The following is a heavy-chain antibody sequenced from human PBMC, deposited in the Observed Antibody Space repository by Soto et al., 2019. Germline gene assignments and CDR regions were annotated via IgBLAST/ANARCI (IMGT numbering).Heavy chain of an antibody. Sequence: QITLKESGPPLVKPTQALTLTCTFPGFSLSTSGVGVGWIRQPPGKALQWLALIYWDDDKRYSPSLKSRLTIYKDTSKTQVVITMTNTDLFGTYTYHVADENLSIARVREVLFHHWGQGTLVTVTS. J-gene: IGHJ1*01. CDR3: ADENLSIARVREVLFHH. CDR2: IYWDDDK. V-gene: IGHV2-5*02. D-gene: IGHD3-10*01. CDR1: GFSLSTSGVG.